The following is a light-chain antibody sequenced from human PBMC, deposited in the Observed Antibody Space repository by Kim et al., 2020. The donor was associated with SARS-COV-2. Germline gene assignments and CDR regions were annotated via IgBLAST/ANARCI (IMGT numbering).Light chain of an antibody. CDR1: QGIGNY. J-gene: IGKJ2*01. CDR3: QKCDRAPYT. CDR2: GAS. V-gene: IGKV1-27*01. Sequence: DIQMTQSPSLLSASVGDRVTITCRASQGIGNYVAWYQQKPGKVPELLIYGASTLRSGVPSRFSGTGSGTDFTLTISSLQPDDIATYYCQKCDRAPYTFGQGTKLEI.